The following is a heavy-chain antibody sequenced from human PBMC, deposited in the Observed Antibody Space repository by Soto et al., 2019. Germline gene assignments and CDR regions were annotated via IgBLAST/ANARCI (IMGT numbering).Heavy chain of an antibody. J-gene: IGHJ6*02. D-gene: IGHD2-21*02. CDR1: GGTSSSNA. CDR2: TIPIFGTA. V-gene: IGHV1-69*01. CDR3: ARDLPPPAYCGGDCLYYYYGMDV. Sequence: QVQLVQSGAEVKKPGSSVKVSCKPSGGTSSSNAISWVRRPPGQGLEWMGGTIPIFGTANYAQKFKGRVTITADESTSTAYMELSSLRSEDTAVYYCARDLPPPAYCGGDCLYYYYGMDVWGQGTTVTVSS.